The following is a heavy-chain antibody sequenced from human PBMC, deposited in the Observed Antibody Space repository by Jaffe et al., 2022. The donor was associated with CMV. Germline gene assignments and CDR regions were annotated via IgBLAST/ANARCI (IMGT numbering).Heavy chain of an antibody. V-gene: IGHV3-7*01. CDR1: GFTFSSNW. D-gene: IGHD2-15*01. J-gene: IGHJ5*02. CDR3: AREGGYCSGGSCYFWFDP. CDR2: IKQDGSER. Sequence: EMQLVESGGGLVQPGGSLRLSCIASGFTFSSNWMSWVRQAPGEGLEWVANIKQDGSERNYVDSVKGRFTISRDNAKNSLYLQMSSLRDEDTAVYYCAREGGYCSGGSCYFWFDPWGQGTLVTVSS.